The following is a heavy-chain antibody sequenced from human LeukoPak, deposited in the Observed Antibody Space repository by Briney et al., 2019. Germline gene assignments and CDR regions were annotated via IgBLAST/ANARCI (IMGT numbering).Heavy chain of an antibody. D-gene: IGHD1-26*01. J-gene: IGHJ4*02. CDR3: ARSSGTYYHYFDF. CDR2: TSSSDAGP. Sequence: PGGSLRLSCAASGFTLSSYAMSWVRQAPGKGLEWVSATSSSDAGPYQAESVRGRFTISRDNSKNTLYLQMNSLRAEDAAVYYCARSSGTYYHYFDFWGQGTLVTVSS. V-gene: IGHV3-23*01. CDR1: GFTLSSYA.